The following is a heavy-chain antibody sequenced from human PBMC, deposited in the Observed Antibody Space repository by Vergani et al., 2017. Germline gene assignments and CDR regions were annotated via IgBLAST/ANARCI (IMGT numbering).Heavy chain of an antibody. Sequence: QVQLVESGGGVVQPGRSLRLSCAASGFTFSSYGMHWVRQAPGKGLEWVAVISYDGSNKYYADSVKGRFTISRDNSKNTLYLQMNSLRAEDTAVYYCASRKRYYYYGMDVWGQGTTVTVSS. J-gene: IGHJ6*02. CDR2: ISYDGSNK. CDR1: GFTFSSYG. V-gene: IGHV3-30*03. CDR3: ASRKRYYYYGMDV.